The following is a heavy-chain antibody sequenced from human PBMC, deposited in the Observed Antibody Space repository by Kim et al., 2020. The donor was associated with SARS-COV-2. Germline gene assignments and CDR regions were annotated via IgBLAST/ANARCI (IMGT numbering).Heavy chain of an antibody. Sequence: SVKVSCKASGGTFSSYAISWVRQAPGQGLEWMGGIIPIFGTANYAQKFQGRVTITADESTSTAYMELSSLRSEDTAVYYCARVGRFDAALYYFDYWGQGTLVTVSS. D-gene: IGHD3-10*01. CDR1: GGTFSSYA. V-gene: IGHV1-69*13. J-gene: IGHJ4*02. CDR2: IIPIFGTA. CDR3: ARVGRFDAALYYFDY.